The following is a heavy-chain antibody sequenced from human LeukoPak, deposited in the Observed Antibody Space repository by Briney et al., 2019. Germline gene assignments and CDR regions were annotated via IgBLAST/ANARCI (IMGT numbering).Heavy chain of an antibody. V-gene: IGHV5-51*01. J-gene: IGHJ5*02. CDR2: IYPGDSDT. Sequence: GESLKISCKGSGYSFSNYWIGWVRQMPGKGLEWMGIIYPGDSDTRYSPSFQGQVTISADKSISTAYLQWSSLKASDTAMYYCARHYRGSLSWFDPWGQGTLVTVSS. CDR1: GYSFSNYW. D-gene: IGHD1-26*01. CDR3: ARHYRGSLSWFDP.